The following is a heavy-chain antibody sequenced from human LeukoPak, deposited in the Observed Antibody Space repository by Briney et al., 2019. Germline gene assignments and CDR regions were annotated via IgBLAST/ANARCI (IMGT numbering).Heavy chain of an antibody. CDR3: VVGATTGDAFDI. CDR2: MNPNSGNT. D-gene: IGHD1-26*01. Sequence: ASVKVSCKASGYTFTSYDINWVRQATGQGLEWMGWMNPNSGNTGYAQKFQGRVTMTRSTSISTAYMELSSLRSEDTAVYYCVVGATTGDAFDIWGQGTMVTVSS. V-gene: IGHV1-8*01. CDR1: GYTFTSYD. J-gene: IGHJ3*02.